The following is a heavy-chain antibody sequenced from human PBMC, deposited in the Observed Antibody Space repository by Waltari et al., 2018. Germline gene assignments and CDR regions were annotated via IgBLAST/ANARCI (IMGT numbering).Heavy chain of an antibody. CDR1: GLTFSSYS. CDR2: ISSSSSYI. V-gene: IGHV3-21*01. Sequence: EVQLVESGGGLVKPGGSLRLSCAASGLTFSSYSMNWVRQAPGKGREWVSSISSSSSYIYYADSVKGRFTISRDNAKNSLYLQMNSLRAEDTAVYYCAREGRSGSSGWYDYYYGMDVWGQGTTVTVSS. CDR3: AREGRSGSSGWYDYYYGMDV. J-gene: IGHJ6*02. D-gene: IGHD6-19*01.